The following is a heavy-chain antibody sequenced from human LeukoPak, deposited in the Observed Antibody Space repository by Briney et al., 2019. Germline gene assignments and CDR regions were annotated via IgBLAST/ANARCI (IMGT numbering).Heavy chain of an antibody. V-gene: IGHV4-4*07. CDR3: ARDIVVVPAENYYGMDV. J-gene: IGHJ6*02. CDR2: IYTSGST. Sequence: SETLSLTCTVAGGSISSYYWSWIRQPAGKVLEWIGRIYTSGSTNYNPSLKSRVTMSVDTSKNQFSLKLSSVTAADTAVYYCARDIVVVPAENYYGMDVWGQGTTVTVSS. D-gene: IGHD2-2*01. CDR1: GGSISSYY.